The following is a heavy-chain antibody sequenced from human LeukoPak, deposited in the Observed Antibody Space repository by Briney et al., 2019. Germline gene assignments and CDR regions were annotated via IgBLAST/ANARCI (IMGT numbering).Heavy chain of an antibody. Sequence: SSETLSLTCAVSGGSISSGGYSWSWIRQPPGKGLEWIGYIYHSGSTYYNPSLKSRVTISVDRSKNQFSLKLSFVTAADTAVYYCAREDCSSTSCSFDYWGQGTLITVSS. D-gene: IGHD2-2*01. CDR1: GGSISSGGYS. J-gene: IGHJ4*02. CDR3: AREDCSSTSCSFDY. CDR2: IYHSGST. V-gene: IGHV4-30-2*01.